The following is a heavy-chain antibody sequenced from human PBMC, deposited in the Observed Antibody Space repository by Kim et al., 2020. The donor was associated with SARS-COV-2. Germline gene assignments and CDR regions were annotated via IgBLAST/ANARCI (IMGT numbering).Heavy chain of an antibody. J-gene: IGHJ4*02. D-gene: IGHD6-25*01. CDR3: ARDRAGRLDY. CDR1: GVKVSDNY. V-gene: IGHV3-66*01. CDR2: IYSGGST. Sequence: GGSLRLSCAASGVKVSDNYMSWVRQAPGKGLEWVSIIYSGGSTYYADSVKGRFTISRDNSNNTLYLQMNSLRAEDTAIYYCARDRAGRLDYWGQGTLVTVSS.